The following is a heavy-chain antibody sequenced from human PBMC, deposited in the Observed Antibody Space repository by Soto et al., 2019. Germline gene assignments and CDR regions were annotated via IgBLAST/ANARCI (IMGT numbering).Heavy chain of an antibody. J-gene: IGHJ6*04. CDR3: ARDDIVVVQAAIRDYYYYGMDV. Sequence: GGSLRLSCAASGFTFSSYSMNWVRQAPGKGLEWVSSISSSSSYIYYADSVKGRFTISRDNAKNSLYLQMNSLRAEDTAVYYCARDDIVVVQAAIRDYYYYGMDVWGKGTKVTVSS. CDR2: ISSSSSYI. D-gene: IGHD2-2*02. V-gene: IGHV3-21*01. CDR1: GFTFSSYS.